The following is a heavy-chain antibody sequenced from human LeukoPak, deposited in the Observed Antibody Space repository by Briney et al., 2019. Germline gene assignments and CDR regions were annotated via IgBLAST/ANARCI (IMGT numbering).Heavy chain of an antibody. CDR2: IKQDGSEK. CDR3: ARDVAGFDAFDI. J-gene: IGHJ3*02. V-gene: IGHV3-7*01. Sequence: GGSLRLSCAASEFIFSSYWMSWVRQAPGKGLEWVANIKQDGSEKYYVDSVKGRFTISRDNAKNSLYLQMNSLRAEDTAVYYCARDVAGFDAFDIWGQGTMVTVSS. D-gene: IGHD2-21*01. CDR1: EFIFSSYW.